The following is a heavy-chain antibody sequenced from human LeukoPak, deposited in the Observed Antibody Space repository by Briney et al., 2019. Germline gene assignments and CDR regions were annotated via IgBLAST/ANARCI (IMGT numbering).Heavy chain of an antibody. CDR3: ARGARTYYDFWSGYYNLYDYYYGMDV. J-gene: IGHJ6*02. Sequence: PSETLSLTCTVSGGSISSYYWSWIRQPPGKGLEWIGYSYYSGSTNYNPSLKSRVTISVDTSKNQFSLKLSSVTAADTAVYYCARGARTYYDFWSGYYNLYDYYYGMDVWGQGTTVTVSS. V-gene: IGHV4-59*01. D-gene: IGHD3-3*01. CDR2: SYYSGST. CDR1: GGSISSYY.